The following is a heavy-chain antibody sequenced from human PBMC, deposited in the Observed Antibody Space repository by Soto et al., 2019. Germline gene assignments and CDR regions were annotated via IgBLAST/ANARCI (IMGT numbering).Heavy chain of an antibody. J-gene: IGHJ5*01. CDR1: GFTFNNYA. CDR3: AKDTRYADYVRWFDS. Sequence: GGSLRLSCTASGFTFNNYAMTWVRQAPGRGLEGVSGITARVGRTYYADSVKGRFTISRDNSKSTLYLQMNSLRADDTAVYYCAKDTRYADYVRWFDSWGQGTLVTVSS. CDR2: ITARVGRT. V-gene: IGHV3-23*01. D-gene: IGHD4-17*01.